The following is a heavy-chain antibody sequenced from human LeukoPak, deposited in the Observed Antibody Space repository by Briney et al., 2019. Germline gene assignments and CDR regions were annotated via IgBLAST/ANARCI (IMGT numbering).Heavy chain of an antibody. J-gene: IGHJ5*02. V-gene: IGHV4-39*07. CDR1: GGSISSSGYY. CDR3: ARANMMGRIDR. Sequence: SETLFLTCTVSGGSISSSGYYWDWIRQPPAMGMEWIGGIYYSGSTYYNPSLKSRVTIAVDTSKNQFSLNLNSVTAADTAIYYCARANMMGRIDRWGQGTLVSVSS. CDR2: IYYSGST. D-gene: IGHD3-16*01.